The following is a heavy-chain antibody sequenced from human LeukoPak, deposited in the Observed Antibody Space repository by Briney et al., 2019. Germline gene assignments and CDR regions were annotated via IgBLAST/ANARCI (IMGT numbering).Heavy chain of an antibody. CDR3: AGVRLDSGTYSLYY. CDR2: ISGRSSTK. J-gene: IGHJ4*02. CDR1: GFTFSSYS. V-gene: IGHV3-48*01. D-gene: IGHD3-10*01. Sequence: QPGGSLRLSCAASGFTFSSYSMNWVRQAPGKGLEWVSYISGRSSTKYYADSVKGRFTISRDNAENSLYLQMNSLRVEDTAVYYCAGVRLDSGTYSLYYWGQGTLVTVSS.